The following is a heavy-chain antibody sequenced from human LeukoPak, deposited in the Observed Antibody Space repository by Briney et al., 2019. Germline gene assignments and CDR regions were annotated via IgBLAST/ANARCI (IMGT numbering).Heavy chain of an antibody. CDR1: GFTFSSYA. Sequence: GGSLRLSCAASGFTFSSYAMSWVRQAPGEGLEWVSAISGSGGSTYYADSVKGRFTISRDNSKNTLYLQMNSLRAEDTAVYYCAKGGRITMVRSLDYWGQGTLVTVSS. J-gene: IGHJ4*02. CDR2: ISGSGGST. V-gene: IGHV3-23*01. CDR3: AKGGRITMVRSLDY. D-gene: IGHD3-10*01.